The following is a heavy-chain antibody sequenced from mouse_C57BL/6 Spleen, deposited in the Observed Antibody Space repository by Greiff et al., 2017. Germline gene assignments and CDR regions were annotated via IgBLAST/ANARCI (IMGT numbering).Heavy chain of an antibody. D-gene: IGHD2-4*01. CDR3: AREGDYDWYFDV. CDR2: IYPGDGDT. J-gene: IGHJ1*03. Sequence: VKLVESGPELVKPGASVKISCKASGYAFSSSWMNWVKQRPGKGLEWIGRIYPGDGDTIYNGKFQGKATLTADKSSSTDYMELRSMTSEDSAVYFCAREGDYDWYFDVWGTGTTVTVSS. CDR1: GYAFSSSW. V-gene: IGHV1-82*01.